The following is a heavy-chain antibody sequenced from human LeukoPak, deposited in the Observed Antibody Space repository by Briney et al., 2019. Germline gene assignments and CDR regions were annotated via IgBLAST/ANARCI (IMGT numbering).Heavy chain of an antibody. V-gene: IGHV1-2*02. CDR1: GYTFTGYC. CDR2: INPNSGGT. CDR3: AREVGTESHDAFDI. D-gene: IGHD4-23*01. Sequence: ASVKVSCKPSGYTFTGYCLNWVRQAPGQGLEWMGWINPNSGGTNYAQKFQGRVTMTRDTSTSTAYMELSRLRSDDTAVYYCAREVGTESHDAFDIWGQGTMVTVSS. J-gene: IGHJ3*02.